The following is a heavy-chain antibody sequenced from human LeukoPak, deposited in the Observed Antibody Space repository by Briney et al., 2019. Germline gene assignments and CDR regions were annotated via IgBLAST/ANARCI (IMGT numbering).Heavy chain of an antibody. CDR1: GFTFSSYA. CDR3: ARDHVACSGYDEVYYFDY. Sequence: GGSLRLSCAASGFTFSSYAMHWVRQAPGKGLEWVAVISYDGSNKYYADSVKGRFTISRDNSKNTLYLQMNSLRAEDTAVYYCARDHVACSGYDEVYYFDYWGQGTLVTVSS. V-gene: IGHV3-30-3*01. D-gene: IGHD5-12*01. J-gene: IGHJ4*02. CDR2: ISYDGSNK.